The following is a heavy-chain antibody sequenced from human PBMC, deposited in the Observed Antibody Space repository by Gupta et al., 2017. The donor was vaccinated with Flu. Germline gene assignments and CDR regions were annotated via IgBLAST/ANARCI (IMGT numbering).Heavy chain of an antibody. D-gene: IGHD1/OR15-1a*01. CDR2: VSYSGDNK. Sequence: QVQLVESGGGVVQPGGSLRPSCVASGFKFGDFAMPWVRQAPGKVLEWVAAVSYSGDNKYYVDAVRGRFTISRDNSNNMVYLQMNNLRAEDSAIYYCAKSTSTWNTYSYYHGMDVWGHGTTVSVSS. CDR1: GFKFGDFA. V-gene: IGHV3-30*18. CDR3: AKSTSTWNTYSYYHGMDV. J-gene: IGHJ6*02.